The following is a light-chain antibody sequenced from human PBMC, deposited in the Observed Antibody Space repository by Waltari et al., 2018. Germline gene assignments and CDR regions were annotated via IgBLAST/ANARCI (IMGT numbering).Light chain of an antibody. Sequence: QSALTQPASVSGSPGQSLTIPCSGSSNAVGAYTSVSWYQQHPGKAPELMIYNVSNRPSGISNRFSGSKSGNTASLTISGLQPDDEADYYCSSYTTSSTLHVVFGGGTKLTVL. CDR1: SNAVGAYTS. CDR2: NVS. CDR3: SSYTTSSTLHVV. J-gene: IGLJ2*01. V-gene: IGLV2-14*03.